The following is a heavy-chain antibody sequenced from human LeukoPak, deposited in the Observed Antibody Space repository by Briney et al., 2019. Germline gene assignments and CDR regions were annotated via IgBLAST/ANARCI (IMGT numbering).Heavy chain of an antibody. CDR2: ISSSSSTI. J-gene: IGHJ3*02. Sequence: PGGSLRLSCAASGFAFKNSWMSWVRQAPGKGLEWVSYISSSSSTIYYADSVKGRFTISRDNAKNSLYLQMNSLRAEDTAVYYCDRDRDYGDYEYAFDIWGQGTMVTVSS. D-gene: IGHD4-17*01. V-gene: IGHV3-48*01. CDR1: GFAFKNSW. CDR3: DRDRDYGDYEYAFDI.